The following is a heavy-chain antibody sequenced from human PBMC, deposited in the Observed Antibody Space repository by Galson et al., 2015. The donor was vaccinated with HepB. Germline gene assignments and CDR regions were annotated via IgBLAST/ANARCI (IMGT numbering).Heavy chain of an antibody. D-gene: IGHD2-15*01. V-gene: IGHV3-7*03. CDR2: INQDGSER. Sequence: SLRLSCADSGFTFGSFWMTWVRLAPGKGLEWVANINQDGSERNYVDSVNGRFTISRDNANKSLYLQMKSLRAEDTAVYYCARASYVVVVASAPTATRLKYFFMDVWGRGTTVTVSS. J-gene: IGHJ6*03. CDR1: GFTFGSFW. CDR3: ARASYVVVVASAPTATRLKYFFMDV.